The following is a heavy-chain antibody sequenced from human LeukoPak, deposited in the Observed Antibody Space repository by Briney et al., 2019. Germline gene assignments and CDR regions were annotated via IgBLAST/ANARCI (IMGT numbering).Heavy chain of an antibody. Sequence: ASVKVSCKASGYTFTSYGISWVRQAPGQGLEWMGWISAYNGNTNYAQKLQGRVTMTTDTSTSTAYMELRSLRSDDTAVYYCASQGYCSGGSCYSGDLFDYWGQGTLVTVSS. CDR3: ASQGYCSGGSCYSGDLFDY. V-gene: IGHV1-18*01. D-gene: IGHD2-15*01. CDR2: ISAYNGNT. J-gene: IGHJ4*02. CDR1: GYTFTSYG.